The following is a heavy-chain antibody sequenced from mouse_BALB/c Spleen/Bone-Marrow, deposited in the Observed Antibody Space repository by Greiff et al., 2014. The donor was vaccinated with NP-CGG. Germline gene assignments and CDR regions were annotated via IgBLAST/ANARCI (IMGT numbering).Heavy chain of an antibody. V-gene: IGHV14-3*02. Sequence: VQLQQSGAELVKPGASVKLSCTASGFNIKDTYMHWVKQRPEQGLEWIGRIDPANGNTKYDPKFQGKATITADTSSNTAYLQLSSLTSEDTAVYYCAAYYYGSSQFAYWGQRTLVTVSA. CDR1: GFNIKDTY. D-gene: IGHD1-1*01. J-gene: IGHJ3*01. CDR3: AAYYYGSSQFAY. CDR2: IDPANGNT.